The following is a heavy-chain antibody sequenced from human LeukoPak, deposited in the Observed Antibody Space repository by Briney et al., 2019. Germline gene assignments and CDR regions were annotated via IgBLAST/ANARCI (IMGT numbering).Heavy chain of an antibody. CDR2: IYYSGST. Sequence: SETLSLTCTVSGGSISSCSYYWGWIRQPPGKGLEWIGSIYYSGSTYYNPSLKSRVTISVDTSKNQFSLKLSSVTAADTAVYYCARGFRSPYYFDYWGQGTLVTVSS. J-gene: IGHJ4*02. V-gene: IGHV4-39*07. CDR1: GGSISSCSYY. CDR3: ARGFRSPYYFDY.